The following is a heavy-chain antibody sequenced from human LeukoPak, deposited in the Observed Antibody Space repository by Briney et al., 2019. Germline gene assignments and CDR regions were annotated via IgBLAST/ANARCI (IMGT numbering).Heavy chain of an antibody. CDR3: ARDLGMVVITNNFDY. V-gene: IGHV3-30*04. Sequence: PGRSLRLSCAASGFTFSSYAMHWVRQAPGKGLEWVAVISYDGSNKYYADSVKGRFTISRDNSKNTLHLQMNSLRAEDTAVYYCARDLGMVVITNNFDYWGQGTLVTVSS. CDR1: GFTFSSYA. D-gene: IGHD3-22*01. CDR2: ISYDGSNK. J-gene: IGHJ4*02.